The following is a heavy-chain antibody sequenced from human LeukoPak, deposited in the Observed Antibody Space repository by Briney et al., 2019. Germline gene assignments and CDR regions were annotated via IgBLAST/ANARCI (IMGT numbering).Heavy chain of an antibody. D-gene: IGHD2-2*01. V-gene: IGHV3-33*01. CDR1: GFTFSSYG. CDR2: IWYDGSNK. J-gene: IGHJ6*02. Sequence: AGGSLRLSCAASGFTFSSYGMHWVRQAPGKGLEWVAVIWYDGSNKHYADSVKGRFTISRDNSKNTLYLQMNSLRAEDTAVYYCARDHYCSSTSCYGGPGYYYGMDVWGQGTTVTVSS. CDR3: ARDHYCSSTSCYGGPGYYYGMDV.